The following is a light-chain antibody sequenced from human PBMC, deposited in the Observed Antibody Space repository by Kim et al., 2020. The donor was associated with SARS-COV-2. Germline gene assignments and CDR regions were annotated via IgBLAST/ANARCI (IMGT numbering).Light chain of an antibody. V-gene: IGKV1-5*03. Sequence: DIQMTQSPSTLSASVGDRVTITCRASQSISSWLAWYQQKPGKAPKLLIYKESSLESGVPSRFSGSRSGTEFTLTISSLQPDDFATYYCQQYNIYAWTFGQGTKVDIK. CDR1: QSISSW. CDR2: KES. J-gene: IGKJ1*01. CDR3: QQYNIYAWT.